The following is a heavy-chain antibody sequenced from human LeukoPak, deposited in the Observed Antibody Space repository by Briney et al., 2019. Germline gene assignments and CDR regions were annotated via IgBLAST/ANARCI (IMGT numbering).Heavy chain of an antibody. J-gene: IGHJ5*02. CDR1: GGSISSYY. Sequence: PSETLSLTCTVSGGSISSYYWSWIRQPPGKGLEWIGYIYYSGSTSYNPSLKSRVTISVDTSKNQFSLKLSFVTAADTAVYYCARHKKVRGVSEPNWFDPWGQGTLVTVSS. CDR3: ARHKKVRGVSEPNWFDP. CDR2: IYYSGST. V-gene: IGHV4-59*08. D-gene: IGHD3-10*01.